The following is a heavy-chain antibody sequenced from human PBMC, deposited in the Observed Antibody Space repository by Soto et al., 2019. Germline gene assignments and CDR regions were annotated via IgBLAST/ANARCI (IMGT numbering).Heavy chain of an antibody. V-gene: IGHV3-9*01. Sequence: DVQLVESGGGLVQPGRSLRLSCAASGFTFDDYAMHWVRQAPGKGLEWVSGISWNSGSIGYADSVKGRFTISRDNAKNXXYLQMNSLRAEDTALYYCAKDIRKHYDFWSGYPYYYYGMDVWGQGTTVTVSS. CDR1: GFTFDDYA. CDR2: ISWNSGSI. CDR3: AKDIRKHYDFWSGYPYYYYGMDV. J-gene: IGHJ6*02. D-gene: IGHD3-3*01.